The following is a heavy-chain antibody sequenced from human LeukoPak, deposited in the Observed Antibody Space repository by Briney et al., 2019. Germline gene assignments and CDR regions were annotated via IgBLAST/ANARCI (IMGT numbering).Heavy chain of an antibody. Sequence: PSETLSLTCTVSGGFISSYYWSWLRQPPGKGLEWIGYIYYRGNTNYNPSLKSRVTISVDTSNNQFSLKMSSVTAADTAVYYCAALYYGGNAYYFDYWGQGTLVTVSS. CDR3: AALYYGGNAYYFDY. J-gene: IGHJ4*02. CDR1: GGFISSYY. D-gene: IGHD4-23*01. V-gene: IGHV4-59*08. CDR2: IYYRGNT.